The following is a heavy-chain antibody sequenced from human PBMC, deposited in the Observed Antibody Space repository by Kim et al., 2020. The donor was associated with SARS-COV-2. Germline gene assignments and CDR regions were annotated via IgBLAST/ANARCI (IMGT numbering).Heavy chain of an antibody. CDR1: GFTFSSYS. J-gene: IGHJ4*02. CDR2: ISSSSSYI. CDR3: ARERENAWELLHYFDY. V-gene: IGHV3-21*01. Sequence: GGSLRLSCAASGFTFSSYSMNWVRQAPGKGLEWVSSISSSSSYIYYADSVKGRFTISRDNAKNSLYLQMNSLRAEDTAVYYCARERENAWELLHYFDYWGQGTLVTVSS. D-gene: IGHD1-26*01.